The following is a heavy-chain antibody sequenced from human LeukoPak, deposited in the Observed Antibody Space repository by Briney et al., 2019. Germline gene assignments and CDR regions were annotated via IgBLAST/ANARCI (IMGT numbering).Heavy chain of an antibody. J-gene: IGHJ3*02. V-gene: IGHV1-18*01. Sequence: ASVKVSRKASGYTFTKYGISWVRQAPGQGLEWMGWISTYKGNTNYAQKFQGRVTMTTDTFTSTAYMEVRSLRSDDTAVYYCARDVSHAFDIWGQGTMVTVSS. D-gene: IGHD2-8*01. CDR1: GYTFTKYG. CDR2: ISTYKGNT. CDR3: ARDVSHAFDI.